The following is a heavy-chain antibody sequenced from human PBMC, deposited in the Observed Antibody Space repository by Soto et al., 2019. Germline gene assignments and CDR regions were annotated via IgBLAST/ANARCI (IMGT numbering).Heavy chain of an antibody. CDR2: MYHSGTF. CDR3: ARAQFYSGSGNYNNLMFDA. Sequence: SETLSLTCTVSGGSIGGVGYSWSWIRQPPGGGLEWIGYMYHSGTFLKSPSLKTRLTMSLDMSKNQFSLTLNSMTAADTAVYYCARAQFYSGSGNYNNLMFDAWGQGIQVTVS. V-gene: IGHV4-30-2*01. CDR1: GGSIGGVGYS. D-gene: IGHD3-10*01. J-gene: IGHJ5*02.